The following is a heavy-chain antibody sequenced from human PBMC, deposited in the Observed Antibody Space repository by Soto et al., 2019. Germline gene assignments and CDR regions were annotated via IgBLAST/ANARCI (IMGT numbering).Heavy chain of an antibody. Sequence: EIQVVESGGGLVQPGGSLRLSCAASGFIFSANWMSWLRQAQGKGLEWVAHINQHGSQTRSVESVKGRFTISRDNAKSSLYLQMNSLRVDDTAVYYCVSWDDIVVSNDWGQGSLVTVSS. CDR1: GFIFSANW. V-gene: IGHV3-7*01. D-gene: IGHD5-12*01. CDR2: INQHGSQT. J-gene: IGHJ4*02. CDR3: VSWDDIVVSND.